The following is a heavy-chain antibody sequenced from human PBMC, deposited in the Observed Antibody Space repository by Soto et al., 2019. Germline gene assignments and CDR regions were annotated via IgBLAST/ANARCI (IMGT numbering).Heavy chain of an antibody. J-gene: IGHJ4*02. D-gene: IGHD3-22*01. CDR1: GFIFNNYA. CDR2: ISANSGNT. CDR3: ATAGNYDSSGRDF. Sequence: ASVKVSCKAFGFIFNNYAISWVRQAPGQGLERMGWISANSGNTNYAQKLQGRVTMTTDTSTSTAYMELRSLRSDDTAVYYCATAGNYDSSGRDFWGQGTLVTVSS. V-gene: IGHV1-18*04.